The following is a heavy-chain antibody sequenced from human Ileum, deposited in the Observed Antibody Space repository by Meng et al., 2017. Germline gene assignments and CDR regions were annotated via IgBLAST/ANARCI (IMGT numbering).Heavy chain of an antibody. J-gene: IGHJ4*02. CDR2: INPNSGGT. D-gene: IGHD6-13*01. Sequence: ASVKVSCKASGYTFTGYYMHWVRQAPGQGLEWMGWINPNSGGTNYAQKFQGRVTMTRDTSISTAYMELSRLRSDDTAVYYCARGPLYSSSWIDYWGQGTLVTSPQ. CDR1: GYTFTGYY. CDR3: ARGPLYSSSWIDY. V-gene: IGHV1-2*02.